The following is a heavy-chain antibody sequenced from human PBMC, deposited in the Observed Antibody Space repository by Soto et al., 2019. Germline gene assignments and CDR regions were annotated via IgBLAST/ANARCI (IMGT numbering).Heavy chain of an antibody. Sequence: SETLSLTCTVSGGSIISSSYYWGWIRQPPGKGLEWIGSIYYSGSTYYNPSLKSRVTISVDTSKNQFSLKLSSVTAADTAVYYCARHSEREWELLPDYWGQGTLVTVSS. J-gene: IGHJ4*02. V-gene: IGHV4-39*01. CDR1: GGSIISSSYY. CDR2: IYYSGST. CDR3: ARHSEREWELLPDY. D-gene: IGHD1-26*01.